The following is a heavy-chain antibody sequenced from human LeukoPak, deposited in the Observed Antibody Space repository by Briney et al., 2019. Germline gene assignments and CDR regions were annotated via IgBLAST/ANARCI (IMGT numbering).Heavy chain of an antibody. CDR1: GFTFSSYS. CDR3: ARETAAAGDWFDP. Sequence: GGSLRLSCAASGFTFSSYSMNWVRQAPGKGLEWVSSISSSSSYIYYADSVKGRFTIPRDNAKNSLYLQMNSLRAEDTAVYYCARETAAAGDWFDPWGQGTLVTVSS. V-gene: IGHV3-21*01. D-gene: IGHD6-13*01. CDR2: ISSSSSYI. J-gene: IGHJ5*02.